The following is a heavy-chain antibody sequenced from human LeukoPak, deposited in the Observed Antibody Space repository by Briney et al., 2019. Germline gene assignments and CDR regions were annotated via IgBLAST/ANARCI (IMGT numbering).Heavy chain of an antibody. CDR2: ISYDGSNK. Sequence: SGRSLRLSCAASGFTFSSYAMHWVRQAPGKGLEWVAVISYDGSNKYYADSVKGRFTISRGNSKNTLYLQMNSLRAEDTAVYYCARELTYCSGGSCYNDYWGQGTLVTASS. CDR1: GFTFSSYA. V-gene: IGHV3-30-3*01. CDR3: ARELTYCSGGSCYNDY. J-gene: IGHJ4*02. D-gene: IGHD2-15*01.